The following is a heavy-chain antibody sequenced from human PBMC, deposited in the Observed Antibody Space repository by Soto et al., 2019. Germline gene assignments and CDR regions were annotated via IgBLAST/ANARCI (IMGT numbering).Heavy chain of an antibody. D-gene: IGHD2-15*01. Sequence: SETLSLTCTVSGGSISSYYLSWIRQPAGKGLEWIVRIYTSGSTNDNPSLKSRVTMSVDTSKKQFSLKLSSMTAADKAVYYCVRGGGYDSFDFWGPGIQVTVSS. CDR1: GGSISSYY. J-gene: IGHJ4*02. CDR2: IYTSGST. V-gene: IGHV4-4*07. CDR3: VRGGGYDSFDF.